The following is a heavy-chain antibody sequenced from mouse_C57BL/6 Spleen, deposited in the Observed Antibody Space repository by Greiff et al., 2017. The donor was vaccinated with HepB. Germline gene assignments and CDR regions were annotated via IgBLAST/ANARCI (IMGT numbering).Heavy chain of an antibody. J-gene: IGHJ3*01. CDR3: AKHGYECDEGVAY. CDR2: ISSGGSYT. Sequence: EVKLMESGGDLVKPGGSLKLSCAASGFTFSDYGMSWVRQTPDKRLEWVATISSGGSYTYYPDSVKGRFTISRDHAENTLYLQMSSLKSEDTAMYYCAKHGYECDEGVAYWGQGTLVTVSA. V-gene: IGHV5-6*01. CDR1: GFTFSDYG. D-gene: IGHD2-4*01.